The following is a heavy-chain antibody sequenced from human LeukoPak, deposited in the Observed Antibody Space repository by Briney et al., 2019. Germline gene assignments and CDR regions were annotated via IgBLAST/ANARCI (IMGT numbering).Heavy chain of an antibody. V-gene: IGHV3-23*01. Sequence: GGSLRLSCAASGFTFNRNAISWVRRAPGKGLEWVSTIGGSGDKTFYADSVKGRFTISRDNSKNMVHLQMNSLTGEDTALYYCVRRGDASSGWGDHDFWGQGALVTVSS. CDR1: GFTFNRNA. J-gene: IGHJ4*02. CDR3: VRRGDASSGWGDHDF. CDR2: IGGSGDKT. D-gene: IGHD6-19*01.